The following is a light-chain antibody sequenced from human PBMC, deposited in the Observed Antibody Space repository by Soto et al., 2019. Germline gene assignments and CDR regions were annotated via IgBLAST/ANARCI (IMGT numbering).Light chain of an antibody. V-gene: IGKV4-1*01. CDR3: QQYSSTPTWT. J-gene: IGKJ1*01. CDR2: WAS. Sequence: DIVMTQSPDSLAVSLGERATINCKSSQSVLYSSNNKNYLAWYQQKPGQPPKLLIYWASTRESGVPDRFSGSGSGTDFTLTINSLQAEDVAVYYCQQYSSTPTWTFGQGTKVEIK. CDR1: QSVLYSSNNKNY.